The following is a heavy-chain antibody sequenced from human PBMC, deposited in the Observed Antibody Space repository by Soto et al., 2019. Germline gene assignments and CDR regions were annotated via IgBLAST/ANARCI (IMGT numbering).Heavy chain of an antibody. Sequence: QITLKETGPTLVKPTQTLTLTCSASGLSLTTNGVGVGWFRQSPGKALECLALIYWNDDRRYSPSLRNRLIITKDTSKNQLVLKMTNMDPVDTVTYYCAHRRFHCRDWARGVFDYWGQGALITVSS. CDR2: IYWNDDR. D-gene: IGHD2-21*02. V-gene: IGHV2-5*01. CDR3: AHRRFHCRDWARGVFDY. J-gene: IGHJ4*02. CDR1: GLSLTTNGVG.